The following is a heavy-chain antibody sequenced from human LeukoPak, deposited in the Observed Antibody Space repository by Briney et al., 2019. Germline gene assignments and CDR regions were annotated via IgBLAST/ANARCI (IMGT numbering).Heavy chain of an antibody. CDR2: IYYSGST. V-gene: IGHV4-59*01. J-gene: IGHJ4*02. D-gene: IGHD6-13*01. Sequence: NSSETLSLTCTVSGGSISSYYWSWLRQPPGKGLEWIGYIYYSGSTNYNPSLKSRVTISVDTSKNQFSLKLSSVTAADTAVYYCARSAAGPYYFDYWGQGTLVTVS. CDR3: ARSAAGPYYFDY. CDR1: GGSISSYY.